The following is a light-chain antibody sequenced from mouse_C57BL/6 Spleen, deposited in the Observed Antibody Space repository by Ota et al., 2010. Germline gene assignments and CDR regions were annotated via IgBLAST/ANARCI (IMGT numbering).Light chain of an antibody. CDR3: QQYYSYPFT. CDR1: QSLLYSYNQKNY. J-gene: IGKJ4*01. Sequence: IVMSQSPSSLAVSVGEKVTMSCKSSQSLLYSYNQKNYLAWYQQKPGQSPKLLIYWASTRESGVPDRFTGSGSGTDFTLTISSVKAEDLAVYFCQQYYSYPFTFGSGTRLEIK. CDR2: WAS. V-gene: IGKV8-30*01.